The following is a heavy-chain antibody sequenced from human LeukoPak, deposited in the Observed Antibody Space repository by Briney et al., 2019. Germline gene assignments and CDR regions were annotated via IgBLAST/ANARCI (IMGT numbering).Heavy chain of an antibody. CDR3: ARGYNWFDS. CDR1: GASTSSHY. CDR2: VYYSGST. Sequence: SETLSLTCTVSGASTSSHYWSWIRQPPGKGLEWIGYVYYSGSTNYNPSLKSRVTISVDTSKNQFSLKLSSVTAADTAMYYCARGYNWFDSWGQGTQVTVSS. J-gene: IGHJ5*01. V-gene: IGHV4-59*11.